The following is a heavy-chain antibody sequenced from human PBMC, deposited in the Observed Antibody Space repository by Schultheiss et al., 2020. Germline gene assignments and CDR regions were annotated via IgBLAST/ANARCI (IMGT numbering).Heavy chain of an antibody. CDR2: IYYSGST. CDR1: GGSISSYY. D-gene: IGHD6-13*01. Sequence: SETLSLTCTVSGGSISSYYWSWIRQPPGKGLEWIGYIYYSGSTNYNPSLKSRVTISVDTSKNQFSLKLSSVTAADTAVYYCARVVQQQLVAGAGWFDPWGQGTLVTVSS. V-gene: IGHV4-59*01. CDR3: ARVVQQQLVAGAGWFDP. J-gene: IGHJ5*02.